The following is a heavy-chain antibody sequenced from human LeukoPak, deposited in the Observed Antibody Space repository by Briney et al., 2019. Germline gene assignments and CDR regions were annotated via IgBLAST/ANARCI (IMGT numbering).Heavy chain of an antibody. CDR3: ARVSSSWSFYYYYGMDV. Sequence: PSETLSLTCAVYGGSFSGYYWSWIRQPPGKGLECIGEINHSGSTNYNPSLKSRVTISVDTSKNQFSLKLSSVTAADTAVYYCARVSSSWSFYYYYGMDVWGQGTTVTVSS. CDR2: INHSGST. J-gene: IGHJ6*02. CDR1: GGSFSGYY. D-gene: IGHD6-13*01. V-gene: IGHV4-34*01.